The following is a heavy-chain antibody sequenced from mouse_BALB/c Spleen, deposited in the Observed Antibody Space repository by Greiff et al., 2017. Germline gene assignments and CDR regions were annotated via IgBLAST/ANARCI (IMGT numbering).Heavy chain of an antibody. CDR3: ARLGKGDYFDY. CDR2: ISSGSSTI. J-gene: IGHJ2*01. CDR1: GFTFSSFG. D-gene: IGHD4-1*01. V-gene: IGHV5-17*02. Sequence: EVNVVESGGGLVQPGGSRKLSCAASGFTFSSFGMHWVRQAPEKGLEWVAYISSGSSTIYYADTVKGRFTISRDNPKNTLFLQMTSLRSEDTAMYYCARLGKGDYFDYWGQGTTLTVSS.